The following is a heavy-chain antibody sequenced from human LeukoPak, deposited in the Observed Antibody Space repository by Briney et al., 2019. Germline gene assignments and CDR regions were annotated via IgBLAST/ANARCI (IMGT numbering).Heavy chain of an antibody. V-gene: IGHV4-34*01. CDR2: INHSGST. CDR1: GGSFSGYY. D-gene: IGHD3-10*01. J-gene: IGHJ6*04. CDR3: ARGYGSGSYHYYYYYGMDV. Sequence: KPSETLSLTCAVYGGSFSGYYWSWIRQPPGEGLEWIGEINHSGSTNYNPSLKSRVTISVDTSKNQFSLKLSSVTAADTAVYYCARGYGSGSYHYYYYYGMDVWGKGTTVTVSS.